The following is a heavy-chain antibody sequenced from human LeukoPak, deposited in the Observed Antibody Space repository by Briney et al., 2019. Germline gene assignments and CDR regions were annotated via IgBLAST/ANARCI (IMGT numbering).Heavy chain of an antibody. D-gene: IGHD3-10*01. CDR2: ISSSGSTI. Sequence: PGGSLRLSCAASGFSFSNYSMTWIRQAPGKGLEWVSYISSSGSTIYYADSVKGRFTISRDNAKNSLYLQMNSLRAEDTAVYYCASLMVRGVIWRDDAFDIWGQGTMVTVSS. CDR3: ASLMVRGVIWRDDAFDI. J-gene: IGHJ3*02. V-gene: IGHV3-11*01. CDR1: GFSFSNYS.